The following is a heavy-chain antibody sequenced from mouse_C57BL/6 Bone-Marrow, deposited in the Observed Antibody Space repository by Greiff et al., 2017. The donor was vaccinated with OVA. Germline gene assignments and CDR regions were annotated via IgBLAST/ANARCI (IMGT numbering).Heavy chain of an antibody. Sequence: VQLQQSGPELVKPGASVKISCKASGYAFSSSWMNWVKQRPGKGLEWIGRIYPGDGDTNYNGKFKGKATLTADKSSSTAYMQLSSLTSEGSAVYVCARGITTVVNYYAMDYWGQGTSVTVSS. CDR2: IYPGDGDT. D-gene: IGHD1-1*01. J-gene: IGHJ4*01. V-gene: IGHV1-82*01. CDR1: GYAFSSSW. CDR3: ARGITTVVNYYAMDY.